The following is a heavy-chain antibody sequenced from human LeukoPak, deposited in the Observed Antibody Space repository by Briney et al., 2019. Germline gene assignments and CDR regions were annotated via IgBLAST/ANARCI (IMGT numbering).Heavy chain of an antibody. CDR2: IWYDGGNK. V-gene: IGHV3-33*06. D-gene: IGHD6-19*01. Sequence: GGSLRLSCAASGFTFSSYGMHWVRQAPGKGLEWVAVIWYDGGNKYYADSVKGRFTISRDNSKNTLYLQMNSLRAEDTAVYYCAKDLGSGWYDGGAFDIWGQGTMVTVSS. CDR1: GFTFSSYG. CDR3: AKDLGSGWYDGGAFDI. J-gene: IGHJ3*02.